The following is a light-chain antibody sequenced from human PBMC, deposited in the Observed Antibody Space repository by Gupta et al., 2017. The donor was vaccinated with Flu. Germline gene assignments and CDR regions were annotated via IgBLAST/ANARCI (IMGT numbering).Light chain of an antibody. CDR3: QGYYNWPYA. V-gene: IGKV3-15*01. CDR1: QSVSTN. Sequence: EIVMTQSPATLSVSPGERATLSCRASQSVSTNVAWYQHKPGQAPRVLIFGASTRATGVPARFSGSGSGTEFTLTISSLQSEDLAVYYCQGYYNWPYAFGQGTKLEIK. CDR2: GAS. J-gene: IGKJ2*01.